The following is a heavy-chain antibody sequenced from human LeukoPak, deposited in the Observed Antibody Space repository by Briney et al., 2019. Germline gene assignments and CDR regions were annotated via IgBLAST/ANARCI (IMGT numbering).Heavy chain of an antibody. CDR2: IYYSGSI. CDR3: ARVGGRIAARSLREAFDC. CDR1: GGSISSYY. V-gene: IGHV4-59*12. Sequence: SETLSLTCTVSGGSISSYYWSWIRQPPGKGLEWIGYIYYSGSINYNPSLKSRVTISADKSINTAYLQWSSLKASDTAMYYCARVGGRIAARSLREAFDCWGQGTLVTVSS. J-gene: IGHJ4*02. D-gene: IGHD6-6*01.